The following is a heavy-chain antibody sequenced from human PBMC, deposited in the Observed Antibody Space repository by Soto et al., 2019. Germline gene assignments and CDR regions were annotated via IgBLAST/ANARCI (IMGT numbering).Heavy chain of an antibody. V-gene: IGHV1-69*01. Sequence: QVQLVQSGAEVKKPGSSVKVSCKASGGTFSSYAISWVRQAPGQGLEWMGGIIPIFGTANYAQKFQGRVTITADESTSTAYMELSSLRSEDTAVYYCATGHGSGSYYYYYGMDVWGQGTTVTVSS. J-gene: IGHJ6*02. CDR2: IIPIFGTA. D-gene: IGHD3-10*01. CDR1: GGTFSSYA. CDR3: ATGHGSGSYYYYYGMDV.